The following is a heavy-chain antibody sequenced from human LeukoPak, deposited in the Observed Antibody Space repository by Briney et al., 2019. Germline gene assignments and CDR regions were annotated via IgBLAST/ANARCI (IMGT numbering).Heavy chain of an antibody. CDR2: IIPIFGTA. D-gene: IGHD2-2*01. Sequence: GASVKVSCKASGGTFSSYAISWVRQAPGQGLEWMGGIIPIFGTANYAQKFQGRVTITADESTSTAYMELSSLRSEDTAVYYCASYVFREGYCSSTSCYPGVYGMDVWGQGTTVTVSS. V-gene: IGHV1-69*01. J-gene: IGHJ6*02. CDR1: GGTFSSYA. CDR3: ASYVFREGYCSSTSCYPGVYGMDV.